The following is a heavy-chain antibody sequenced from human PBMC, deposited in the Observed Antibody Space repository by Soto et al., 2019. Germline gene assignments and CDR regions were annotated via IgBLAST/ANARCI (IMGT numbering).Heavy chain of an antibody. CDR2: IYYSGST. Sequence: QVQLQESGPGLVKPSETLSLTCTVSGGSVSSGSYYWSWIRQPPGKGLEWIGYIYYSGSTNYNPSLKSRVTISVDTSKNQFSLKLSSVTAADTAVYYCARGAYGDYGVGGNYFDYWGQGTLVTVSS. D-gene: IGHD4-17*01. V-gene: IGHV4-61*01. CDR1: GGSVSSGSYY. J-gene: IGHJ4*02. CDR3: ARGAYGDYGVGGNYFDY.